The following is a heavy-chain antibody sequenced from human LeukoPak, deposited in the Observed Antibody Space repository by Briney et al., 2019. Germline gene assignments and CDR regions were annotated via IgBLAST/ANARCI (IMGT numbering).Heavy chain of an antibody. D-gene: IGHD2-15*01. CDR2: ISYSTNAI. Sequence: GGSLRLSCAASGFTFSSFSLNWVRQAPGKGLEWVSYISYSTNAIYYADSVKGRFTISRDNAKNSLYLQMNSLRAEDTAVYYCAKVPGIVVVVAAIDYWGQGTLVTVSS. CDR3: AKVPGIVVVVAAIDY. J-gene: IGHJ4*02. CDR1: GFTFSSFS. V-gene: IGHV3-48*01.